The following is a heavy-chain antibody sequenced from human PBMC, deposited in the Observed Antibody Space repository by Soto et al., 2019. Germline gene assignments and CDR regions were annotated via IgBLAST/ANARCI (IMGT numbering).Heavy chain of an antibody. CDR2: VYYGGST. D-gene: IGHD3-22*01. J-gene: IGHJ6*02. V-gene: IGHV4-39*01. CDR1: GGSTTSSSTS. Sequence: SETLSLTCTVSGGSTTSSSTSWGWPRHHPGKGLEWIGNVYYGGSTYYNPSLKSRVTISVETSKSQFSLKLSSVTAADTAVYYCAGGDYYHSSGYYFYYYTMDVWGQGTTVTVSS. CDR3: AGGDYYHSSGYYFYYYTMDV.